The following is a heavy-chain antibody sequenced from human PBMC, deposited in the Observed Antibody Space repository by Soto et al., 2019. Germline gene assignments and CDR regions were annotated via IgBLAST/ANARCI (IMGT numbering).Heavy chain of an antibody. V-gene: IGHV4-59*01. D-gene: IGHD5-12*01. CDR2: IYYSGST. J-gene: IGHJ4*02. CDR1: GGSISSYC. CDR3: ARAYGGYADY. Sequence: PLETLSLTCTVSGGSISSYCLSWIRQPPGKGLEWIGYIYYSGSTNYNPSLKSRVTISVDTSKNQFSLKLSSVTAADTAVYYCARAYGGYADYWGQGALVTVSS.